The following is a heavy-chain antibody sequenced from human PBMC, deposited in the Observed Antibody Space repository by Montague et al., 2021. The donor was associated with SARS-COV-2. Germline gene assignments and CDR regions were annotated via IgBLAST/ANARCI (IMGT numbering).Heavy chain of an antibody. CDR2: IYDSGST. J-gene: IGHJ5*02. D-gene: IGHD2-2*01. V-gene: IGHV4-39*02. Sequence: SETLSLTCTVSGGSISSSNCYWDWLRQPPGKGLEWIGSIYDSGSTYYXPSRKSRVTISVDTSKNHFSLKLSSVTAADTAVYYCGGRYCSSTSCPNWFDPWGQGTLVTVSS. CDR1: GGSISSSNCY. CDR3: GGRYCSSTSCPNWFDP.